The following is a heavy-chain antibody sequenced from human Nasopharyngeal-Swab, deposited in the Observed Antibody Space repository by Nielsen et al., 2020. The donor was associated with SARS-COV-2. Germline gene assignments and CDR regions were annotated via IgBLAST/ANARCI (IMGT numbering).Heavy chain of an antibody. J-gene: IGHJ5*02. D-gene: IGHD3-10*01. CDR3: ARGHGVWFGEPDNWFDP. V-gene: IGHV3-7*01. CDR2: IKQDGSGS. Sequence: GESLKISCAASGFTFSKFYMSWVRQAAGKGLEWVANIKQDGSGSYYVDSVKGRFTISRDNAKNSLYLQMNSLRAEDTAVYYCARGHGVWFGEPDNWFDPWGQGTLVTVSS. CDR1: GFTFSKFY.